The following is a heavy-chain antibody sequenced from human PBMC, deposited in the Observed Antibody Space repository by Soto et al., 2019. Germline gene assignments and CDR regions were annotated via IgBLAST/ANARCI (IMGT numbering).Heavy chain of an antibody. CDR2: IYSDGST. CDR3: ARDRTDHYYYYVMDV. V-gene: IGHV3-66*01. Sequence: PGGSLRLSCAASGFTVSSKYMSWVRQAPGKGLEWVSVIYSDGSTYYADSVKGRFSLSRDNSKNTLYLQMNSLRADDTAVYYCARDRTDHYYYYVMDVWGQGTTVTVSS. CDR1: GFTVSSKY. J-gene: IGHJ6*02.